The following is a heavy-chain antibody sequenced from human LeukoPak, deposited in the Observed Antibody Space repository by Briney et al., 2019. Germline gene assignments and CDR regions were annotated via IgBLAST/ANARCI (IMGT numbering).Heavy chain of an antibody. Sequence: GASVKVSCKASGGTFSSYAISWVRQAPGQGLEWMGGIIPIFGTANYAQKFQGRVTITTDESTSTAYMELSSLRSEDTAVYYCARDPTSSIVVVPAAPGHWFDPWGQGTLVTVSS. J-gene: IGHJ5*02. D-gene: IGHD2-2*01. CDR1: GGTFSSYA. V-gene: IGHV1-69*05. CDR3: ARDPTSSIVVVPAAPGHWFDP. CDR2: IIPIFGTA.